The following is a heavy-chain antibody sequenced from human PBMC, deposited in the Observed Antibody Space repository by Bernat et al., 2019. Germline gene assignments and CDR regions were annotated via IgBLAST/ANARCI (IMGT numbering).Heavy chain of an antibody. V-gene: IGHV3-48*02. CDR2: ISSSSSTI. D-gene: IGHD4-17*01. CDR3: ASLWYGDLRDSYYYYGMDV. J-gene: IGHJ6*02. CDR1: GFTFSSYS. Sequence: EVQLVESGGGLVQPGGSLRLSCAASGFTFSSYSMNWVRQAPGKGLEGVSYISSSSSTIYYADSVKGRFTISRDNAKNSLYLQMNSLRDEDTAVYYCASLWYGDLRDSYYYYGMDVWGQGTTVTVSS.